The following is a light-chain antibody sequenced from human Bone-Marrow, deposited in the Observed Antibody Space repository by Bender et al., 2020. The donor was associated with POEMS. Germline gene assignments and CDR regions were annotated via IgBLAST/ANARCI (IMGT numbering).Light chain of an antibody. Sequence: QSALTQPASVSGSPGQSITISCTGAFSDFENFDLVSWFQQYPGKAPKLLIYKGTQRPSGISDRFSGSTSGVTASLTISGLQADDEGEYFCCSFAGAGTYIFGSGTKVTVL. CDR2: KGT. CDR3: CSFAGAGTYI. V-gene: IGLV2-23*01. J-gene: IGLJ2*01. CDR1: FSDFENFDL.